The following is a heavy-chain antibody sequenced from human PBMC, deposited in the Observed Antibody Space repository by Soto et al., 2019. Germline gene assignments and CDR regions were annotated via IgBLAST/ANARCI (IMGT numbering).Heavy chain of an antibody. D-gene: IGHD4-4*01. Sequence: GGSLRLSCAASGFTFSSYGMHWVRQAPGKGLEWVAVISYDGSNKYYADSVKGRFTISRDNSKNTLYLQMNSLRAEDTAVYYCAKVARRYERTTSFDYWGQGTLVTVSS. CDR3: AKVARRYERTTSFDY. V-gene: IGHV3-30*18. J-gene: IGHJ4*02. CDR1: GFTFSSYG. CDR2: ISYDGSNK.